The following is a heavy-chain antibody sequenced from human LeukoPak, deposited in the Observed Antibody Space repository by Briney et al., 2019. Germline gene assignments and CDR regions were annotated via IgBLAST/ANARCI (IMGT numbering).Heavy chain of an antibody. Sequence: GGSLRLSCAASGFTFSSYAMSWVRQAPGKGLEWIGRIYSIPAGGTTDYAAPVKGRFTISRDDSKNTLYLQMNSLKTEDTAVYYCTTVLSIAAAGMWGQGTLVTVSS. V-gene: IGHV3-15*01. CDR3: TTVLSIAAAGM. CDR1: GFTFSSYA. CDR2: IYSIPAGGTT. J-gene: IGHJ4*02. D-gene: IGHD6-13*01.